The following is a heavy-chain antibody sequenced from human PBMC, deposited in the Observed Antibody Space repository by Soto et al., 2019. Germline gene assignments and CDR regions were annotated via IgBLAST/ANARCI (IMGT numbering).Heavy chain of an antibody. CDR1: GFTFSSYS. V-gene: IGHV3-48*01. Sequence: EVQLVESGGGLVQPGGSLRLSCAASGFTFSSYSMNWVRQAPGTGLEWVSYISGSGTTIYYADSVKGRFTVSRDNAKNSLYLQMNSLRAEDMAVYYCARTWYSSGWGWFDPWGQGTLVTVSS. CDR3: ARTWYSSGWGWFDP. J-gene: IGHJ5*02. CDR2: ISGSGTTI. D-gene: IGHD6-19*01.